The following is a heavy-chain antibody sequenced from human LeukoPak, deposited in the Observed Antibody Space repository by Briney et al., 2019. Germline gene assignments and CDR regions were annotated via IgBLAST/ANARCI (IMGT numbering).Heavy chain of an antibody. CDR1: GDSIRSDFW. J-gene: IGHJ3*02. CDR3: ARDRGTGDLDAFHI. D-gene: IGHD3/OR15-3a*01. V-gene: IGHV4-4*02. Sequence: SETLSLTCGVFGDSIRSDFWWSWVRQPPGKGLEWIGEIHHSGNTNYNASLKSRVTISVDKSKNQVSLKVTSVTAADTAVYYCARDRGTGDLDAFHIWGQGTLVIVSS. CDR2: IHHSGNT.